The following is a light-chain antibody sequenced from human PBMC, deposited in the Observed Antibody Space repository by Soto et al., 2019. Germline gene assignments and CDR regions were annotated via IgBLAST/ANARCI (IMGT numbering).Light chain of an antibody. V-gene: IGKV3-20*01. Sequence: EIVLTQSPGTLSLSPGERATLSCRASQTVTSNYLAWYQQEPGQAPRLLVYGASSRATGIPDRFSGSGSGTDFTLTISRLVPEDFAVYYCQQYAYSPPTFGLGTKVDIK. CDR2: GAS. CDR3: QQYAYSPPT. J-gene: IGKJ1*01. CDR1: QTVTSNY.